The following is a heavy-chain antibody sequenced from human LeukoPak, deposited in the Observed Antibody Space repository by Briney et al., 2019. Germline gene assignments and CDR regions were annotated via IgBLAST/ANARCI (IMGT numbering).Heavy chain of an antibody. CDR2: IYYSGST. CDR1: GGSISSGDYY. Sequence: SETLSLTCTVSGGSISSGDYYWSWLRQPPGKGLEWIGYIYYSGSTYYNPSLKSRVTISVDTSKNQFSLKLSSVTAADAAVYYCARAGYSYGFHFDYWGQGTLVTVSS. V-gene: IGHV4-30-4*01. CDR3: ARAGYSYGFHFDY. D-gene: IGHD5-18*01. J-gene: IGHJ4*02.